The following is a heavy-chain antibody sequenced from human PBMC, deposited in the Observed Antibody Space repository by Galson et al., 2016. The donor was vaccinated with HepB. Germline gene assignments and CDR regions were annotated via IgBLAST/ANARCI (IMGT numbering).Heavy chain of an antibody. V-gene: IGHV3-30*01. D-gene: IGHD2-21*01. CDR2: ISWGGSSE. CDR3: IREVIKAYVKYGLDV. CDR1: GFAFRNYA. J-gene: IGHJ6*02. Sequence: SLRLSCAGSGFAFRNYAIHWVRQTPAKGLEWVASISWGGSSEDYADSVKGRFTVSRDNSINTVYLHMNSLRADDTAVYHCIREVIKAYVKYGLDVWGRGTTVTVSS.